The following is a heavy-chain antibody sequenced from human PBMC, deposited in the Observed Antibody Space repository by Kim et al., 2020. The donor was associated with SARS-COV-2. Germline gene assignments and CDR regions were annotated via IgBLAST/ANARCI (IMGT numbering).Heavy chain of an antibody. CDR2: IKQDGSEK. V-gene: IGHV3-7*01. J-gene: IGHJ4*02. D-gene: IGHD3-22*01. Sequence: GGSLRLSCAASGFTFSSYWMSWVRQAPGKGLEWVANIKQDGSEKYYVDSVKGRFTISRDNAKNSLYLQMNSLRAEDTAVYYCARGGGGGYPYYFDYWGQGTLVTVSS. CDR3: ARGGGGGYPYYFDY. CDR1: GFTFSSYW.